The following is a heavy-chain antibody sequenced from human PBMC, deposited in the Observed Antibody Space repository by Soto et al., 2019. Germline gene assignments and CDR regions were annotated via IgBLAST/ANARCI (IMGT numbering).Heavy chain of an antibody. J-gene: IGHJ6*02. Sequence: QVQVVQSGVEVRRPGSSVKVSCKASGDTFKNCVISWVRQAPGQGLEWMGGIIPLFGTTDFAQRFQGRLTITTDESTTTAYMELSRLRSEDTATYYWAAKLGFGKLSVVWCQGTTVIVSS. CDR3: AAKLGFGKLSVV. V-gene: IGHV1-69*01. CDR1: GDTFKNCV. D-gene: IGHD3-10*01. CDR2: IIPLFGTT.